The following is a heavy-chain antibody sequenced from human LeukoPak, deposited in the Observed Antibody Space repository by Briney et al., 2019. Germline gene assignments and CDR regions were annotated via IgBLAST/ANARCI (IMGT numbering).Heavy chain of an antibody. CDR1: GHSISSYY. V-gene: IGHV4-4*07. J-gene: IGHJ6*02. D-gene: IGHD6-13*01. Sequence: SETLSLTCTLSGHSISSYYWSWIRQPAGKGMEWLGRIYTSGSTTYHPSLKSRVTMSVDTSKNKFSLKLSSVTAADTAVYYCAREERYSSSWYEIYYYYYGMDVWGQGTTVTVSS. CDR3: AREERYSSSWYEIYYYYYGMDV. CDR2: IYTSGST.